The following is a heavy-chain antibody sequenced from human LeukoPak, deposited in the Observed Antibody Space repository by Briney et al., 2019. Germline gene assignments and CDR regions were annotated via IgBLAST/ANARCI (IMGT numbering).Heavy chain of an antibody. V-gene: IGHV3-21*01. CDR2: ITSSGTYI. Sequence: GGSLRLSCAASGFTFSSSAMSWVRQAPGKGLEWVSSITSSGTYIFYADSVKGRFTISRDNAKNSLYLQMDSLGPEDTAVYYCARDPYSGNYGNDYYYYMDVWGKGTTVTISS. CDR1: GFTFSSSA. D-gene: IGHD1-26*01. CDR3: ARDPYSGNYGNDYYYYMDV. J-gene: IGHJ6*03.